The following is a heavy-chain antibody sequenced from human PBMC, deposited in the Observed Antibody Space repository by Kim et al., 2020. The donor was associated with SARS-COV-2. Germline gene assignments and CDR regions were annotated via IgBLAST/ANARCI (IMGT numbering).Heavy chain of an antibody. D-gene: IGHD3-22*01. V-gene: IGHV3-30*18. Sequence: GGSLRLSCAASGFTFSSYGMHWVRQAPGKGLEWVAVISYDGSNKYYADSVKGRFTISRDNSKNTLYLQMNSLRAEDTAVYYCAKEPVYVSSGYYYGYFDYWGQGTMVTVSS. CDR3: AKEPVYVSSGYYYGYFDY. CDR2: ISYDGSNK. J-gene: IGHJ4*02. CDR1: GFTFSSYG.